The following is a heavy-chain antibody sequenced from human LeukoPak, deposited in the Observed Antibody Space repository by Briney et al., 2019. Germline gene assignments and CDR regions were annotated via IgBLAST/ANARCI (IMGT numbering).Heavy chain of an antibody. D-gene: IGHD6-13*01. CDR2: INTNTGNP. CDR1: GYTFTSYA. CDR3: AREGSYTSSWSGDWFDP. V-gene: IGHV7-4-1*02. Sequence: WASVKVSCKASGYTFTSYAMNWVRQAPGQGLEWMGWINTNTGNPTYVQGFTGRFVFSLDTSVSTAYLQISSLKAEDTAVYYCAREGSYTSSWSGDWFDPWGQGTLVTVSS. J-gene: IGHJ5*02.